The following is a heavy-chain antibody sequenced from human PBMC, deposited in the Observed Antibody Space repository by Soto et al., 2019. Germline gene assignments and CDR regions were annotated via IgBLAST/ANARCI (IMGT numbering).Heavy chain of an antibody. CDR3: ASSPPVNHYDSSGYYPS. CDR2: IIPIFGTA. Sequence: SVKVSCKASGGTFSSYAISWVRQAPGQGLEWMGGIIPIFGTANYAQKFQGRVTITADESTSTAYMELSSLRSEDTAVYYCASSPPVNHYDSSGYYPSWGQGTLVTSPQ. V-gene: IGHV1-69*13. J-gene: IGHJ5*02. CDR1: GGTFSSYA. D-gene: IGHD3-22*01.